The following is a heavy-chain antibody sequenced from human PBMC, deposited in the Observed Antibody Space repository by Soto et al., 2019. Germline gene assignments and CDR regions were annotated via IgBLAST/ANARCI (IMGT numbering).Heavy chain of an antibody. CDR1: GYTFTSYG. D-gene: IGHD3-3*01. V-gene: IGHV1-18*01. CDR3: ARDRWGRITIFGVVPDV. J-gene: IGHJ6*02. CDR2: ISAYNGNT. Sequence: QVQLVQSGAEVKKPGASVKVSCKASGYTFTSYGISWVRQAPGQGLEWMGWISAYNGNTNYAQKLQGRVTMTTDTSTSTAYVELRSLRSDDPAVYDCARDRWGRITIFGVVPDVWGQGTTVTVSS.